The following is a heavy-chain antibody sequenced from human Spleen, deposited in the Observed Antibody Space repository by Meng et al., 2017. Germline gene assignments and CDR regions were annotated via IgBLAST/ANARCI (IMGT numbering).Heavy chain of an antibody. D-gene: IGHD1-26*01. J-gene: IGHJ4*02. V-gene: IGHV3-11*04. CDR3: ARVQWEPTGGAYYFAY. CDR2: ITSSGTTI. Sequence: GESLKISCAASGFSFSDYYMTWIRQVPGKGLDWVSYITSSGTTIYYADSVKGRFTVSRDNAKNSLFLQMNSLRDDDTAVYYCARVQWEPTGGAYYFAYWGQGTLVTVSS. CDR1: GFSFSDYY.